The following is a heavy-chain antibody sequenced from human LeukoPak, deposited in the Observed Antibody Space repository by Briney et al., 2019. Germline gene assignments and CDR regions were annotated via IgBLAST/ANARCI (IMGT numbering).Heavy chain of an antibody. V-gene: IGHV4-61*02. Sequence: SQTLSLTCTVSGGSISSGSYYWSWIRQPAGKGLEWIGSIDTSGSTNYSPSLKSRVTISVDTSKNQFSLKLSSVTAADTAVYYCARTTSRYYYYYMDVWGKGTTVTVSS. CDR2: IDTSGST. CDR3: ARTTSRYYYYYMDV. J-gene: IGHJ6*03. D-gene: IGHD4-17*01. CDR1: GGSISSGSYY.